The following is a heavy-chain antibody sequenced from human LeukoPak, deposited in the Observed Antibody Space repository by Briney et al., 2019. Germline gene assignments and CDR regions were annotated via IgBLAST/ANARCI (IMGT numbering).Heavy chain of an antibody. Sequence: PGGSLRLSCAASGFTFSSYGMHWVRQAPGKGLEWVAFIRYDGSNKYYADSVKGRFTISRDNSKNTLYLQMNSLRAEDTAVYYCAREGRSTSCYDYAVCYGENDYWGQGTLVTVSS. CDR2: IRYDGSNK. J-gene: IGHJ4*02. CDR3: AREGRSTSCYDYAVCYGENDY. CDR1: GFTFSSYG. D-gene: IGHD2-2*01. V-gene: IGHV3-30*02.